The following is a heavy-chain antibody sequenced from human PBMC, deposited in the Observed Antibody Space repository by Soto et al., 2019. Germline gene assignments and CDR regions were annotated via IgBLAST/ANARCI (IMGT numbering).Heavy chain of an antibody. Sequence: QVQLQESGPGLVKPSENLSLTCTVSGGSISSYYWSWIRQPPGKGLEWIGYIYYSGSTNYNPSLKSRVTISVDTSKNQFSLKLSSVTAADTAVYYCASGEEDYGSGTPLDYWGQGTLVTVSS. J-gene: IGHJ4*02. CDR1: GGSISSYY. V-gene: IGHV4-59*01. CDR2: IYYSGST. D-gene: IGHD3-10*01. CDR3: ASGEEDYGSGTPLDY.